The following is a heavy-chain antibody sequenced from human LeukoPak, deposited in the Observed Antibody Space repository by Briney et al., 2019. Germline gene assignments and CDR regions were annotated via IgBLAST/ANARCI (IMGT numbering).Heavy chain of an antibody. D-gene: IGHD2-15*01. CDR1: GASFSGYY. Sequence: SETLSLTCAVYGASFSGYYWSWIRQPPGKGLEWIGEINQSGSTTYTPSLKSRVTISVDASKNQFSLKLSSVTATDAAVYYCARSKPEYCSGGNCYAPSDYWGQGTLVTVSS. CDR2: INQSGST. J-gene: IGHJ4*02. V-gene: IGHV4-34*01. CDR3: ARSKPEYCSGGNCYAPSDY.